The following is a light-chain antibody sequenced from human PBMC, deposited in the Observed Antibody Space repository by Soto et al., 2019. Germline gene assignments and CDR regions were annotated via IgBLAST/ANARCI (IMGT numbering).Light chain of an antibody. CDR3: SSYTRSSVSYV. J-gene: IGLJ1*01. CDR2: DVN. CDR1: SSDVGGYNY. V-gene: IGLV2-14*01. Sequence: QSVLTQPSSVSGSPGQSITISCTGTSSDVGGYNYVSWYQQYPGKAPKVMMYDVNNRPSGVSNRFSGSKSGNTASLTISGLQAEDEADYYCSSYTRSSVSYVFGTGTKVTVL.